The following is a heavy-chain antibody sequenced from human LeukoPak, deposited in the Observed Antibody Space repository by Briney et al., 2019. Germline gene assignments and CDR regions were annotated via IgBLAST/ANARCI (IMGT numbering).Heavy chain of an antibody. Sequence: SETLSLTCTVSGGSISSSSYYWGWIRQPPGKGLEWIGSIYYSGSTYYNPSLKSRVTISVDRSKNQFSLKLSSVTAADTAVYYCARAPDPYYYDSSGHPFDYWGQGTLVTVSS. J-gene: IGHJ4*02. CDR1: GGSISSSSYY. CDR3: ARAPDPYYYDSSGHPFDY. CDR2: IYYSGST. V-gene: IGHV4-39*07. D-gene: IGHD3-22*01.